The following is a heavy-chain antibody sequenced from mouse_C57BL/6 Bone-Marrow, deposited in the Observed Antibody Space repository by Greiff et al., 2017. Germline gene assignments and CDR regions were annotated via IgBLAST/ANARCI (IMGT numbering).Heavy chain of an antibody. CDR2: IYPRDGST. CDR1: GYTFTSYD. V-gene: IGHV1-85*01. D-gene: IGHD1-1*01. Sequence: QVQLKQSGPELVKPGASVKLSCKASGYTFTSYDINWVKQRHGQGLEWIGWIYPRDGSTKYNEKFKGKATLTVDTSSSTAYMELHSLTSEDSAVSFCAGVEFDGSSGDWYLSFWGRGTTVTVSS. J-gene: IGHJ1*03. CDR3: AGVEFDGSSGDWYLSF.